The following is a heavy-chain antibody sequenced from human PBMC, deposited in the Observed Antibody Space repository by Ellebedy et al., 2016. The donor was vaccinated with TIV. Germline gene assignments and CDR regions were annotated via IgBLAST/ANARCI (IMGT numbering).Heavy chain of an antibody. CDR1: GFTLSNFG. J-gene: IGHJ3*02. V-gene: IGHV3-33*01. CDR3: ASLRGYNYGINPSGAFDI. Sequence: GGSLRLSCEASGFTLSNFGMHWVRQSPGKGLEWVAVMGYGTANIYYAASVKGRFTISRDNSKNTLYLQMNSLRPEDTAMYYCASLRGYNYGINPSGAFDIWGLGTMVAVSS. D-gene: IGHD5-18*01. CDR2: MGYGTANI.